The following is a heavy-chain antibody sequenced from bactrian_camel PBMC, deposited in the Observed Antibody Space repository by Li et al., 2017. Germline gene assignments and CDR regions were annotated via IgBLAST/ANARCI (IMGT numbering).Heavy chain of an antibody. J-gene: IGHJ4*01. V-gene: IGHV3S1*01. D-gene: IGHD1*01. CDR3: AADTWCGASPSACKY. CDR2: IYPSGATT. Sequence: VQLVESGGGSVQIGESLRLSCRYSGFRYRNICVAWFRQAPGKEREGVAHIYPSGATTYADSVKGRFTISQDSAGNTVYLQMSSLEPEDTGMYYCAADTWCGASPSACKYWCHDTQLTVS. CDR1: GFRYRNIC.